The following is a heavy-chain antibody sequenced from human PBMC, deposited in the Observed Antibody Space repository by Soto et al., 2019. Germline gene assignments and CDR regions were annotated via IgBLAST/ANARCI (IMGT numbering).Heavy chain of an antibody. J-gene: IGHJ5*02. V-gene: IGHV3-33*01. Sequence: GGSLRLSCAASGFTFSSYGMHWVRQAPGKGLEWVAVIWYDGSNKYYADSVKGRFTISRDNSKNTLYLQMNSLRAEDTAVYYCARGLRITDWFDPWGQGTLVTVSS. CDR1: GFTFSSYG. D-gene: IGHD5-12*01. CDR2: IWYDGSNK. CDR3: ARGLRITDWFDP.